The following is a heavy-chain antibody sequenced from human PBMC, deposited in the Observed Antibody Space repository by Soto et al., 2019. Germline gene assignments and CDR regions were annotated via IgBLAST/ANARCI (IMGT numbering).Heavy chain of an antibody. V-gene: IGHV1-69*06. Sequence: QVQLVQSGAEVKTPGSSVKVSCKASGGTFNSYSIDWVRQAPGQGFEWMGGIIPMSGRPNYAQRFQGRVTFSADKSTNTVYMEVNSLTREDTAVYYCTRRGRQSANWFDPWGQGTLVTVSS. CDR3: TRRGRQSANWFDP. J-gene: IGHJ5*02. CDR2: IIPMSGRP. CDR1: GGTFNSYS.